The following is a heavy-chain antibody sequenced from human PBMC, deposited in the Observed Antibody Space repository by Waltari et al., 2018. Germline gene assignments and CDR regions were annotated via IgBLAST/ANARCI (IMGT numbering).Heavy chain of an antibody. CDR1: GGSIRSSSYC. Sequence: QLQLQESGPGLVKPSETLSLTCTVSGGSIRSSSYCWGWIRQPPGKGLEWIGSIYYSGSTYYNPSLKSRVTISVDTSKNQFSLKLSSVTAADTAVYYCASTVYYDSSGWTYYFDYWGQGTLVTVSS. CDR2: IYYSGST. V-gene: IGHV4-39*01. D-gene: IGHD3-22*01. J-gene: IGHJ4*02. CDR3: ASTVYYDSSGWTYYFDY.